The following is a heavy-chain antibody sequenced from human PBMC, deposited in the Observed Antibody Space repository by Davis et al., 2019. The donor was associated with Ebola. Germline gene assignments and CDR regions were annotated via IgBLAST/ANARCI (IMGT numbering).Heavy chain of an antibody. Sequence: SETLSLTCTVSGGSISSSYWSWIRQPPGKGLEWIGYIYYSESRNYNPSLKSRVTISVDTSKNHFSLKLSSVTAADTAVYYCARDSRWLVPGTYYYYGMDVWGQGTTVTVSS. D-gene: IGHD6-19*01. J-gene: IGHJ6*02. CDR2: IYYSESR. CDR1: GGSISSSY. CDR3: ARDSRWLVPGTYYYYGMDV. V-gene: IGHV4-59*01.